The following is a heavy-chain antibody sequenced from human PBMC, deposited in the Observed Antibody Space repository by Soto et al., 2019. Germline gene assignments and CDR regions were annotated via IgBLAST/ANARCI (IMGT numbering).Heavy chain of an antibody. CDR1: GFTFSNYA. CDR2: ISGSGT. D-gene: IGHD3-22*01. CDR3: AKAGPFDTTGYYLYYLDY. J-gene: IGHJ4*02. V-gene: IGHV3-23*01. Sequence: GGSLRLSCAASGFTFSNYAMTWVRQVPGKGLEWVSGISGSGTYYADSVKGRFSISRDDSKNSLFLQMNSLRAEDTAVYYCAKAGPFDTTGYYLYYLDYWGQGTLVTVSS.